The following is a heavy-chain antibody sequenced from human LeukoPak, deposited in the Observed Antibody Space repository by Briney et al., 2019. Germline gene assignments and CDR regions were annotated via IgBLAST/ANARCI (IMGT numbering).Heavy chain of an antibody. CDR2: IYSAGST. Sequence: GGSLRLSCAVSGFTVSSNHMGWVRQAPGKGLEWVSVIYSAGSTYYADSVKGRFTISRDNSKNTLYLQMNSLRAEDTAVYYCARDLGRGPDFWGQGTLVTVSS. CDR3: ARDLGRGPDF. CDR1: GFTVSSNH. J-gene: IGHJ4*02. V-gene: IGHV3-53*01. D-gene: IGHD3/OR15-3a*01.